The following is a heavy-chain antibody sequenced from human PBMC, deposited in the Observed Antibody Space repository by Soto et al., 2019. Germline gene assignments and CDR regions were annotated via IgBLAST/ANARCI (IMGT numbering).Heavy chain of an antibody. V-gene: IGHV3-23*01. CDR3: AKLMNPYYYYGMDV. CDR1: GFTFSSYA. CDR2: ISGSGGST. Sequence: GGSLRLSCAASGFTFSSYAMSWVRQAPGKGLEWVSAISGSGGSTYYADSVKGRFTISRDNSKNTLYLQMNSLRAEDTAVYYCAKLMNPYYYYGMDVWGQGTKVTVSS. J-gene: IGHJ6*02.